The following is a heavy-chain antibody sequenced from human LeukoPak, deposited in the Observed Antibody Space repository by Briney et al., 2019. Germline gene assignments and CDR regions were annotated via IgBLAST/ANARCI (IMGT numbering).Heavy chain of an antibody. V-gene: IGHV4-39*01. CDR2: IYYSGST. Sequence: SETLSLTCTVSGGSISSSSYYWGWIRQPPGKGLEWIGSIYYSGSTYYNPSLKSRVTISVDTSKNQFSLKQSSVTAADTAVYYCARLAVVPAAIGGSYYYYGMDVWGQGTTVTVSS. CDR3: ARLAVVPAAIGGSYYYYGMDV. D-gene: IGHD2-2*02. CDR1: GGSISSSSYY. J-gene: IGHJ6*02.